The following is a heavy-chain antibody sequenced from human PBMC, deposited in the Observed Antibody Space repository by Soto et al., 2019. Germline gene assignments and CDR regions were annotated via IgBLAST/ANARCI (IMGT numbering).Heavy chain of an antibody. CDR3: ARVPAY. CDR2: MYHSGST. J-gene: IGHJ4*02. Sequence: SETLSLTCAVSGGSISSCGYSWSWIRQPPGKGLEWIGYMYHSGSTYYNPSLKSRVAISIDRSKNQFSLKLSSVTAADTAVYYCARVPAYWGQGILVTVS. D-gene: IGHD2-2*01. V-gene: IGHV4-30-2*01. CDR1: GGSISSCGYS.